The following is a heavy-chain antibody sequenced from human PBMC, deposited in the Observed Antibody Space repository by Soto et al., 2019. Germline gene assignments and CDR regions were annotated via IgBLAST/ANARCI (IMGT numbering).Heavy chain of an antibody. D-gene: IGHD3-10*01. CDR1: GGTFSSYA. V-gene: IGHV1-69*13. Sequence: SVKVSCKASGGTFSSYAISWVRQAPGQGLEWMGGIIPIFGTANYAQKFQGRVTITADESTSTAYMELSSLRSEDTAVYYCARVQTYHYGSGFHPWGQGTLVSGSS. CDR2: IIPIFGTA. CDR3: ARVQTYHYGSGFHP. J-gene: IGHJ5*02.